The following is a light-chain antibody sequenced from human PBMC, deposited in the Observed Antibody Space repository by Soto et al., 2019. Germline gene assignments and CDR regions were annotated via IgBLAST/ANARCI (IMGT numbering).Light chain of an antibody. CDR2: DAS. CDR3: QQYETYWT. CDR1: QSISSW. V-gene: IGKV1-5*01. Sequence: DIQMTQSPSTLSATAGDRATITCRASQSISSWLAWYQPQPGKAPKLLIYDASNLDSGAPSRLSGSGSGTEFSLTISNLQPDDCATYYCQQYETYWTFGQGTKVDIK. J-gene: IGKJ1*01.